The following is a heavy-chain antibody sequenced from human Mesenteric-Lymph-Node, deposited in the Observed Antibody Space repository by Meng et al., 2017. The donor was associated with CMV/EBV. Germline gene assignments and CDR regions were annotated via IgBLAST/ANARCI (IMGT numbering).Heavy chain of an antibody. J-gene: IGHJ4*02. D-gene: IGHD3-10*01. CDR3: TRAVITVRGVASYYFDS. CDR1: IRSTGHH. CDR2: IYYSGST. Sequence: IRSTGHHCSCIRQHPGKGLEWIGYIYYSGSTYFNPSLESRLSISIDTSKNQFFLKLSSVTAADTAVYYCTRAVITVRGVASYYFDSWGQGALVTVSS. V-gene: IGHV4-31*02.